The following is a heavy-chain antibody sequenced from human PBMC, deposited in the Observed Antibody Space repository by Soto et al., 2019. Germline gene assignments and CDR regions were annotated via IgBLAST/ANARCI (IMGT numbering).Heavy chain of an antibody. CDR1: GYSFSSYG. D-gene: IGHD1-26*01. Sequence: QVHLVQSGGEVKKPGASVKVSCKASGYSFSSYGVNWVRQAPGQGLAWMGWISTYNGNPNYAQQLQGRVTLTTDTSTNTAYMELRSLRSDDTAVYYCARDGFVVGAKADFDYWGQGTLVTVSS. CDR2: ISTYNGNP. V-gene: IGHV1-18*01. J-gene: IGHJ4*02. CDR3: ARDGFVVGAKADFDY.